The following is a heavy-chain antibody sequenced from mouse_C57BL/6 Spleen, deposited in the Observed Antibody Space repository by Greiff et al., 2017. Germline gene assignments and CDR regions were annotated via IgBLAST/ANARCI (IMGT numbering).Heavy chain of an antibody. J-gene: IGHJ3*01. D-gene: IGHD1-1*01. Sequence: VKLQQSGPELVKPGASVKISCKASGYAFSSSWMNWVKQRPGKGLEWIGRIYTGNGDTNYYGKFKGKATLPADKSSSTAYMQLICLTSEDSAVYFCARGCSTGAWFAYWGQGTLVTVSA. CDR3: ARGCSTGAWFAY. CDR1: GYAFSSSW. CDR2: IYTGNGDT. V-gene: IGHV1-82*01.